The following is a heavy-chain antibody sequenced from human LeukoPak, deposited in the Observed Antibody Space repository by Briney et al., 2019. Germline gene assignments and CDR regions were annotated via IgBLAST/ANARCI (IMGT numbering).Heavy chain of an antibody. J-gene: IGHJ5*02. Sequence: RASVKVSFKTSGYTFTDYYLHWVRQAPGQGLEWMGWINPNSGRTSSAQKFQGRVTMTRDTSIATVYMEVTWLTSDDTAIYYCARADRLHGGPYLIGPWGQGTLVTVSS. V-gene: IGHV1-2*02. D-gene: IGHD2-21*01. CDR3: ARADRLHGGPYLIGP. CDR1: GYTFTDYY. CDR2: INPNSGRT.